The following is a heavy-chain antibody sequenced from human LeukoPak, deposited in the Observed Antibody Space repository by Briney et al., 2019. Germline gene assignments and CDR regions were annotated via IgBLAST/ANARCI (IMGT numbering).Heavy chain of an antibody. CDR2: IYYSGST. V-gene: IGHV4-39*01. Sequence: SETLSLTCTVSGGSISSGSYYWGWIRQPPGKGLEWIGSIYYSGSTYYNPSLKSRVTISVDTSKNQFSLKLSSVTAADTAVYYCARRSRYYDSSGYGFDYWGQGTLVTVSS. CDR1: GGSISSGSYY. CDR3: ARRSRYYDSSGYGFDY. D-gene: IGHD3-22*01. J-gene: IGHJ4*02.